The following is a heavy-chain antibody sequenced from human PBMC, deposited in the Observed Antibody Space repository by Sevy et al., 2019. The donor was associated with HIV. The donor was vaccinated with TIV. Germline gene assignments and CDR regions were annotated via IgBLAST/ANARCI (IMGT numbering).Heavy chain of an antibody. CDR2: INPNSGGT. CDR1: GYTFTGYY. J-gene: IGHJ3*02. V-gene: IGHV1-2*06. D-gene: IGHD1-26*01. Sequence: ASVKVSCKASGYTFTGYYMHWVRQAPGQGLEWIGRINPNSGGTNYAQKFQGRVTMTRDTSISTAYMELSRLRSDDTAVYYCARVATSGAFDIWGQGTMVTVSS. CDR3: ARVATSGAFDI.